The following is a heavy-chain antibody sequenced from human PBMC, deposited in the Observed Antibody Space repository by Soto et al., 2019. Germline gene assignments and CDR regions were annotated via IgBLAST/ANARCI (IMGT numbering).Heavy chain of an antibody. CDR1: GFTFDDYA. Sequence: PGGSLRLSCAASGFTFDDYAMHWVRQAPGKGLEWVSGISWNSGSIGYADSVKGRFTISRDNAKNSLYLQMNSLRAEDTALYYCAKDTMVRGVIISGPYEYWGQGTRVTVSS. D-gene: IGHD3-10*01. CDR2: ISWNSGSI. CDR3: AKDTMVRGVIISGPYEY. J-gene: IGHJ4*02. V-gene: IGHV3-9*01.